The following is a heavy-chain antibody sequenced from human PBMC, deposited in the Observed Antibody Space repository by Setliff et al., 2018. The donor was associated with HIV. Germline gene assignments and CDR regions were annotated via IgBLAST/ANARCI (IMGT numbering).Heavy chain of an antibody. J-gene: IGHJ3*02. CDR1: GGSISSYY. V-gene: IGHV4-4*08. CDR2: SYTSGST. Sequence: SETLSLTCTVSGGSISSYYWSWIRQPPGKGLEWIGYSYTSGSTNYNPSLKSRVTISVDTSKNQFSLKLSLVTAADTAIYYCVRMFNKFDSGFYYRGLDIWGQGTVVTVSS. D-gene: IGHD3-22*01. CDR3: VRMFNKFDSGFYYRGLDI.